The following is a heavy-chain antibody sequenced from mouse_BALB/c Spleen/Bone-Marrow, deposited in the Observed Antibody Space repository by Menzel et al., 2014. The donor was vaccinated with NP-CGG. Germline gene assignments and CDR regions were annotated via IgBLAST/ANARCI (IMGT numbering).Heavy chain of an antibody. CDR2: IWAGGST. V-gene: IGHV2-9*02. CDR1: GFSLTSYG. Sequence: VQGVESGPGLVAPSQSLSITCTVSGFSLTSYGVHWVRQPPGKGLEWLGVIWAGGSTNYNSALMSRLSISKDNSKSQVFLKMNSLQTDDTAMYYCARGPLSRYGSSCGMDYWGQGTSVTVSS. D-gene: IGHD1-1*01. CDR3: ARGPLSRYGSSCGMDY. J-gene: IGHJ4*01.